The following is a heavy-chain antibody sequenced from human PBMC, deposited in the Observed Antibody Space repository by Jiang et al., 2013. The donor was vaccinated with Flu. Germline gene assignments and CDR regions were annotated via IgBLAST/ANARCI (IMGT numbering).Heavy chain of an antibody. Sequence: QTLSLTCAISGDSVSSNSAAWNWIRQSPSRGLEWLGRTYYRSKWYNDYAVSVKSRITINPDTSKNQFSLQLNSVTPEDTAVYYCARDPFYSWTTGAYGAFDIWGQGTMVTVSS. CDR1: GDSVSSNSAA. CDR3: ARDPFYSWTTGAYGAFDI. CDR2: TYYRSKWYN. V-gene: IGHV6-1*01. D-gene: IGHD3-16*01. J-gene: IGHJ3*02.